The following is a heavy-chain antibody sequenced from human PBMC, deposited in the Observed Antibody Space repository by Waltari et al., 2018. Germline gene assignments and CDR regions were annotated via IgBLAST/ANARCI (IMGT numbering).Heavy chain of an antibody. CDR1: GGSFSGYY. CDR2: INHSGST. Sequence: QVQLQQWGAGLLKPSETLSLTCAVYGGSFSGYYWSWIRQPPGKGLEWIGEINHSGSTNYNPSLKSRVTISVDTSKNQFSLKLSSVTAADTAVYYCASPGNREKYYYYMDVWGKGTTVTVSS. J-gene: IGHJ6*03. D-gene: IGHD4-4*01. V-gene: IGHV4-34*01. CDR3: ASPGNREKYYYYMDV.